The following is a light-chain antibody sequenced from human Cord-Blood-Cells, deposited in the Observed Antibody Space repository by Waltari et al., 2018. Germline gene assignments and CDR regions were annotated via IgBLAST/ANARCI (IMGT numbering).Light chain of an antibody. CDR3: QQYDNLPRLT. CDR2: DAS. V-gene: IGKV1-33*01. CDR1: QDISNY. Sequence: DIQMTQFPSSLSASVGDRVTITCQASQDISNYLNWYQQKPGKAPKLLIYDASNLETGVPSRFSGSGSGTDFTFTISSLQPEDIATCYCQQYDNLPRLTFGGGTKVEIK. J-gene: IGKJ4*01.